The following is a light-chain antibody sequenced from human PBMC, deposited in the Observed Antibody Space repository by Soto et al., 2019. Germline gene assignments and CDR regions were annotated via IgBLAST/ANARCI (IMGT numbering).Light chain of an antibody. J-gene: IGLJ2*01. V-gene: IGLV2-14*01. CDR2: EVS. CDR3: SSYTSSNTLEVV. Sequence: QSVLTQPASVSGSPGQSITISCTGTSSDVGGYNYVSWYQQHPGKAPKLMIYEVSNRPSGVSNRLSGSKSGNTASLSISGLRAEDEADYFCSSYTSSNTLEVVFGGGTKLTVL. CDR1: SSDVGGYNY.